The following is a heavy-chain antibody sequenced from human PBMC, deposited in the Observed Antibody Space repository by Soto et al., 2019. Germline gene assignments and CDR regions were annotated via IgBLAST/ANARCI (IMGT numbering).Heavy chain of an antibody. Sequence: ASETLSLTCTVSGGSISSYYWSWIRQPPGKGLEWIGYIYYSGSTNYNPSLKSRVTISVDTSKNQFSLKLSSVTAADTAVYYCARVVGATIHYYYYGMDVWGKGTTVPVSS. V-gene: IGHV4-59*01. J-gene: IGHJ6*04. CDR1: GGSISSYY. D-gene: IGHD1-26*01. CDR3: ARVVGATIHYYYYGMDV. CDR2: IYYSGST.